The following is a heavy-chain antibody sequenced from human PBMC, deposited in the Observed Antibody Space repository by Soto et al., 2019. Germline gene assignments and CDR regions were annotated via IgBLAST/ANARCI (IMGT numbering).Heavy chain of an antibody. Sequence: GASVKVSCKASGYTFTSYGISWVRQAPGQGLEWMGWISAYNGNTDYAQKLQGRVTMTTDTSTSTAYMELRSLRSDDTAIYYCASSRSCSAWDNWFDPWGQGTLVTVSA. CDR1: GYTFTSYG. CDR3: ASSRSCSAWDNWFDP. D-gene: IGHD6-19*01. V-gene: IGHV1-18*01. CDR2: ISAYNGNT. J-gene: IGHJ5*02.